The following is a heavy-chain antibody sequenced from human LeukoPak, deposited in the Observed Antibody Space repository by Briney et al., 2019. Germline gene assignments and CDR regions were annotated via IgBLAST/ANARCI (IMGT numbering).Heavy chain of an antibody. CDR1: GFTFSSYG. D-gene: IGHD2-2*01. V-gene: IGHV3-30*03. CDR2: ISYDGSNK. J-gene: IGHJ4*02. Sequence: GGSLRLSCAASGFTFSSYGMHWVRQAPGKGLEWVAVISYDGSNKYYADSVKGRFAISRDNAKNSLYLQMNSLRAEDTAVYYCARGSRVVPAVVEEGTLGDPNYYWGQGTLVTVSS. CDR3: ARGSRVVPAVVEEGTLGDPNYY.